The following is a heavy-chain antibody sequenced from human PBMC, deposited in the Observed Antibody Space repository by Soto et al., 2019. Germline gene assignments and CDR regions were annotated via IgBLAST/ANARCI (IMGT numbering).Heavy chain of an antibody. Sequence: QVQLVQSGAEVKKPGASVKVSCKASGYTFTSYAISWVRQAPGQGIEWMGWISAYNGNTNYAQKLQGRVTMTTDTSMATAYMELRSLRSVDTAVYYCARSVPPAGYWGQGTLVTVSS. J-gene: IGHJ4*02. V-gene: IGHV1-18*01. CDR2: ISAYNGNT. CDR1: GYTFTSYA. CDR3: ARSVPPAGY.